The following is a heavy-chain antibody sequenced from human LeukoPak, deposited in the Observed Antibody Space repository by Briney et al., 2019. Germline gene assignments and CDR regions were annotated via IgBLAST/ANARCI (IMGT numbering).Heavy chain of an antibody. CDR1: GFNFGSYS. V-gene: IGHV3-23*01. CDR3: ARKSASGNYPLDY. D-gene: IGHD3-10*01. Sequence: GGSLRLSCAASGFNFGSYSMTWVRQAPGKGLEWVSVISADSATTFYADSVKGRFTISRDNAKNTVFLQMSSLRTEDTALYYCARKSASGNYPLDYWGQGTLVTVSS. CDR2: ISADSATT. J-gene: IGHJ4*02.